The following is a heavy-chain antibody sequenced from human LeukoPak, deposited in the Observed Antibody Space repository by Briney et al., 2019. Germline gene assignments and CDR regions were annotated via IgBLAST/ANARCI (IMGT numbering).Heavy chain of an antibody. V-gene: IGHV1-8*01. CDR3: ARGPFGGDAFDI. J-gene: IGHJ3*02. CDR2: MNPNSGNT. D-gene: IGHD3-10*01. CDR1: GYTFTTYD. Sequence: ASVKVSRKASGYTFTTYDINWVRQATGQGLEWMGWMNPNSGNTGYAQKFQGRVTMTRNTSISTAYMELSSLRSEDTAVYYCARGPFGGDAFDIWGQGTMVTVSS.